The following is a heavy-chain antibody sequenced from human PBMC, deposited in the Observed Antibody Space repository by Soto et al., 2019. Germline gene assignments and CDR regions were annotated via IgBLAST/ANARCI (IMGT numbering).Heavy chain of an antibody. CDR1: GYTFTHYY. D-gene: IGHD6-25*01. Sequence: QVQLVQSGAEVKKPGASVKLSCRTSGYTFTHYYIHWVRQAPGQGLEWLAIINPASGSTNDAQDFLGRGTLTMDTSTTTVYVELSGLRAEDPAIVYCARDLAAGDHWGQGTLVTVSS. V-gene: IGHV1-46*01. J-gene: IGHJ4*02. CDR3: ARDLAAGDH. CDR2: INPASGST.